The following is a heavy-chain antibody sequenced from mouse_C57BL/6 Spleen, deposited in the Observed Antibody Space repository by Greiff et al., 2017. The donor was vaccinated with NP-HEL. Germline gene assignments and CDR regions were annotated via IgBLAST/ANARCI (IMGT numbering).Heavy chain of an antibody. CDR1: GYTFTDYY. V-gene: IGHV1-76*01. J-gene: IGHJ4*01. D-gene: IGHD1-1*02. Sequence: VQLQQSGAELVRPGASVKLSCKASGYTFTDYYINWVKQRPGQGLEWIARIYPGSGNTYYNEKFKGKATLTAEKSSSTAYMQLSSLTSEDSAVYFCARKVDYAMDYWGQGTSVTVSS. CDR3: ARKVDYAMDY. CDR2: IYPGSGNT.